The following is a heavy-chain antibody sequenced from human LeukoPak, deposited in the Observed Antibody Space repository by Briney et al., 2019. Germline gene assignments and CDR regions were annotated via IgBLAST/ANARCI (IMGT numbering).Heavy chain of an antibody. Sequence: GGSLRLSCAASGFTFSSYWMSWVRQAPGKGLEWVANIKQDGSEKYYVDSVKGRFTISRDNAKNSLYLQMNSLRAEDTAVYYCASEVVAARDAFDIWGQGTMVTVSS. V-gene: IGHV3-7*01. J-gene: IGHJ3*02. D-gene: IGHD2-15*01. CDR1: GFTFSSYW. CDR2: IKQDGSEK. CDR3: ASEVVAARDAFDI.